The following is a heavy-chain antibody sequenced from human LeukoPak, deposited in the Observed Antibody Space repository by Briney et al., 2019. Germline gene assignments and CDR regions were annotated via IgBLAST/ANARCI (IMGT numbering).Heavy chain of an antibody. CDR3: ASNVLRFLEWLSGPDY. CDR2: IYYSGST. V-gene: IGHV4-39*01. J-gene: IGHJ4*02. D-gene: IGHD3-3*01. CDR1: GGSISSSSYY. Sequence: SETLSLTCTVSGGSISSSSYYWGWLRQPPGTGLEWIGSIYYSGSTYYNPSLKSRVTISVDTSKNQYSLKLSSVTAADTAVYYCASNVLRFLEWLSGPDYWGQGTLVTVSS.